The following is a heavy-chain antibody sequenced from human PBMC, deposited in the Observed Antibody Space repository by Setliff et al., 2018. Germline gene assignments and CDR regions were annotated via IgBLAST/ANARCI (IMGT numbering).Heavy chain of an antibody. CDR3: AKGGTYRYFDF. CDR1: GFSLSTSGMR. CDR2: VYYSGTA. V-gene: IGHV4-61*08. D-gene: IGHD1-1*01. Sequence: GSGPTLVNPTQTLTLTCTFSGFSLSTSGMRVSWIRQPPGKGLEFIGYVYYSGTANYSPSLRSRAIMSVDASKNEISLKLKSVTAADTAVYYCAKGGTYRYFDFWGQGALVTVSS. J-gene: IGHJ4*02.